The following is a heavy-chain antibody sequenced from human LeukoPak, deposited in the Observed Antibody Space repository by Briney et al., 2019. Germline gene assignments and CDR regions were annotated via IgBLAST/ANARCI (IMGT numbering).Heavy chain of an antibody. CDR2: IYHSGST. Sequence: SGTLSLTCAVSGGSISSSNWWSWVRQPPGKGLEWIGEIYHSGSTNYNPSLKSRVTISVDKSKNQFSLKPSSVTAADTAVYYCARVGSSSWYGYYYYMDVWGKGTTVTVSS. J-gene: IGHJ6*03. CDR1: GGSISSSNW. V-gene: IGHV4-4*02. D-gene: IGHD6-13*01. CDR3: ARVGSSSWYGYYYYMDV.